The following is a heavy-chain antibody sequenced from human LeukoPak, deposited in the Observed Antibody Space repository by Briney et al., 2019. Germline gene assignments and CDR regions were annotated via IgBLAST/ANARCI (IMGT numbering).Heavy chain of an antibody. CDR2: NSGGSS. Sequence: GGSLRLSCAASGFTFSTNGVYWVRQAPGKGLEWVSSNSGGSSYYADSVKGRFTISRDNSKNTLYLQMNSLRAEDTAVYYCAKDLGSSGWYIDYWGQGTLVTVSS. V-gene: IGHV3-23*01. D-gene: IGHD6-19*01. CDR1: GFTFSTNG. CDR3: AKDLGSSGWYIDY. J-gene: IGHJ4*02.